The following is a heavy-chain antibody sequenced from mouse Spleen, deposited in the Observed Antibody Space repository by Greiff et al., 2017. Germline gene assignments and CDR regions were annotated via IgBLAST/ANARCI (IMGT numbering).Heavy chain of an antibody. J-gene: IGHJ4*01. D-gene: IGHD1-2*01. CDR1: GFTFSDYY. CDR2: ISDGGSYT. V-gene: IGHV5-4*02. Sequence: EVHLVESGGGLVKPGGSLKLSCAASGFTFSDYYMYWVRQTPEKRLEWVATISDGGSYTYYPDSVKGRFTISRDNAKNNLYLQMSSLKSEDTAMYYCARDRRSLLRLRDYAMDYWGQGTSVTVSS. CDR3: ARDRRSLLRLRDYAMDY.